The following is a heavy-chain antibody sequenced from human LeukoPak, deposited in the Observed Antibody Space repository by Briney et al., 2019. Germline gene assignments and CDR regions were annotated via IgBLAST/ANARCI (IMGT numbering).Heavy chain of an antibody. V-gene: IGHV3-66*01. J-gene: IGHJ4*02. Sequence: PGGSLRLSCAASGFSVSRNYWSWVRQAPGKGLQWVSVLYSSGNTFYADSVKGRFTISRDNSMNTLFLQMTSLRAEDTAMYYCAGGPWDFDFWGQGTQVTASS. D-gene: IGHD1-26*01. CDR1: GFSVSRNY. CDR2: LYSSGNT. CDR3: AGGPWDFDF.